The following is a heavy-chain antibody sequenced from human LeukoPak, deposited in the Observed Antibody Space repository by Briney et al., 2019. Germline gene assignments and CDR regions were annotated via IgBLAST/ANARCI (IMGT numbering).Heavy chain of an antibody. J-gene: IGHJ1*01. D-gene: IGHD6-6*01. Sequence: ASVKVSCKASGGTFSSYAISWVRQAPGQGLEWMGGIIPIFGTANYAQKFQGRVTITVDKSTSTAYLELSSLRSEDTAVYYCAETSIAARHEEARAEYFQHWGQGTLVTVSS. CDR2: IIPIFGTA. CDR1: GGTFSSYA. V-gene: IGHV1-69*06. CDR3: AETSIAARHEEARAEYFQH.